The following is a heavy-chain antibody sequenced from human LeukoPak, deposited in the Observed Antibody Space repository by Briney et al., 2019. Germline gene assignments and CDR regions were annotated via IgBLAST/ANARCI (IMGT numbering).Heavy chain of an antibody. CDR3: VRDRTTVTLFDY. CDR1: GFTFSSYW. CDR2: ISLDGRTT. V-gene: IGHV3-74*01. D-gene: IGHD4-17*01. Sequence: GGSLRLSCTASGFTFSSYWIHWVRQALGKGLVWVSRISLDGRTTGHADSVKGRFTISRDNAKNTVYLQMNSLRAEDTAVYYCVRDRTTVTLFDYWGRGTQVTLSS. J-gene: IGHJ4*02.